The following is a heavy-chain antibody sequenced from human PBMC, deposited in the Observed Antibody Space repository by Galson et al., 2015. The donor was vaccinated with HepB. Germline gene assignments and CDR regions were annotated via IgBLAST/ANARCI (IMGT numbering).Heavy chain of an antibody. CDR3: AKDYYDYVWGRGAGGMDV. CDR2: ISWNSGSI. CDR1: GFTFDDYA. J-gene: IGHJ6*02. D-gene: IGHD3-16*01. V-gene: IGHV3-9*01. Sequence: SLRLSCAASGFTFDDYAMHWVRQAPGKGLEWVSGISWNSGSIDYADSVKGRFTISRDNAKNSLYLQMNSLRAEDTALYYCAKDYYDYVWGRGAGGMDVWGQGTTVTVSS.